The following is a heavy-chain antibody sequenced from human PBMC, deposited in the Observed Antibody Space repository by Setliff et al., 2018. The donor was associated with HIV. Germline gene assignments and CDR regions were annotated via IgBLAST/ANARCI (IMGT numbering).Heavy chain of an antibody. CDR1: GFTFSSYA. D-gene: IGHD2-2*01. Sequence: GGSLRLSCAASGFTFSSYAMPWVRQAPGKGLEWVAVISYDGSNKYYADSVKGRFTISRDNAQHSLYLQMNSLRAEDTAVYYCATQPPTALSYYDYDMDVWGKGTTVTVSS. CDR2: ISYDGSNK. V-gene: IGHV3-30*04. CDR3: ATQPPTALSYYDYDMDV. J-gene: IGHJ6*03.